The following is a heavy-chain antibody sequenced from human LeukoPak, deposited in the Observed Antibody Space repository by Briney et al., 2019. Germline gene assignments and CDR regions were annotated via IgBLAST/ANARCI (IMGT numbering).Heavy chain of an antibody. CDR1: GFTFSSYA. J-gene: IGHJ4*02. Sequence: GGSLRLSCAASGFTFSSYAMSWVRQAPGKGLEWVSAISGSGGSTYYADSVKGRFTISRDNSKNTLYLQMNSLRAEDTAVYYCAKDSHGTYCTNGVCYTPPDYWGQGTLVTVSP. D-gene: IGHD2-8*01. CDR2: ISGSGGST. V-gene: IGHV3-23*01. CDR3: AKDSHGTYCTNGVCYTPPDY.